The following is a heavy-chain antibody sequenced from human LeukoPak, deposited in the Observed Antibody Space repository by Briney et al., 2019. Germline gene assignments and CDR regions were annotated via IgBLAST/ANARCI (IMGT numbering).Heavy chain of an antibody. J-gene: IGHJ4*02. CDR2: ISGSGGIT. Sequence: PGGSLRLSCAASGFTFRYYAMSWVRQAPGKGLEWVSVISGSGGITYYADSVKGRFTISRDNSKNTLYPQMNSLRAEDTAVYYCAKDPTYCSGDGCYLTPIDYWGQGTLVTVSS. V-gene: IGHV3-23*01. CDR1: GFTFRYYA. CDR3: AKDPTYCSGDGCYLTPIDY. D-gene: IGHD2-15*01.